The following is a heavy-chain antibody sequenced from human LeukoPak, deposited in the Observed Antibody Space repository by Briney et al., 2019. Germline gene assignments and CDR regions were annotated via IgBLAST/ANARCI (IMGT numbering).Heavy chain of an antibody. Sequence: ASVKVSCKASGYTFTGYYMHWVRQAPGQGLEWMGWINPNSGGTNYAQKFQGRVTMTRDTSISTAYMELSRLRSDDTAVYYCARAPRGYCSGGSCFDYWGQGTLVTVSS. D-gene: IGHD2-15*01. J-gene: IGHJ4*02. CDR3: ARAPRGYCSGGSCFDY. CDR2: INPNSGGT. V-gene: IGHV1-2*02. CDR1: GYTFTGYY.